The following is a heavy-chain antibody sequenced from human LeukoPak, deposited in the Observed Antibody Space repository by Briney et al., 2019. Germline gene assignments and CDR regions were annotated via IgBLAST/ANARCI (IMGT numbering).Heavy chain of an antibody. D-gene: IGHD5-18*01. CDR1: RFTFGDHA. V-gene: IGHV3-49*04. CDR3: TRGPIQIWLYCGIAV. Sequence: GGSLRHSCTASRFTFGDHAMSWVRPAPGKGVEWVGFICSKAYGGTTEYAASVKGRFTISRDHSKSIAYLQMNSLKTEDTAVYYCTRGPIQIWLYCGIAVWGQGTTVLVSS. J-gene: IGHJ6*02. CDR2: ICSKAYGGTT.